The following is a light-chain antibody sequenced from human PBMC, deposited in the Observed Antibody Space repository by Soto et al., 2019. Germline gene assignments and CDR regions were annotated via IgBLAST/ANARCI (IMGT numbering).Light chain of an antibody. Sequence: QSALTQPASVSGSPGQSITISCTGTTSDIGTYNSVSWYQQHPGKAPKLIIYDVSNRPSGVSNRFSGSKSGDTASLTISGLQPEDEADYYCSSFSSSSTLDVVFGGGTKLTVL. CDR3: SSFSSSSTLDVV. J-gene: IGLJ2*01. V-gene: IGLV2-14*03. CDR2: DVS. CDR1: TSDIGTYNS.